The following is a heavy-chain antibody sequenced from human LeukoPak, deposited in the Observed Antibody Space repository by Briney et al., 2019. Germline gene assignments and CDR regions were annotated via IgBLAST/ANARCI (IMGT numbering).Heavy chain of an antibody. CDR2: ISSSSSNI. CDR3: PRGWLVPFDY. CDR1: GFTFSSYS. Sequence: GVSLRLSCAASGFTFSSYSMNWVRQAPGNGLEWVSSISSSSSNIDYADSVKGRLTIATYNCNNSLDLQMNSLKASDTSVYYWPRGWLVPFDYWGQGTLVTVSS. J-gene: IGHJ4*02. D-gene: IGHD6-19*01. V-gene: IGHV3-21*01.